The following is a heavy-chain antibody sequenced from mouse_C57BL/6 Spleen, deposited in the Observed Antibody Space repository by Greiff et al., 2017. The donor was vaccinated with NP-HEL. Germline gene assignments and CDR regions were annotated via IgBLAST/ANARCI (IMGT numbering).Heavy chain of an antibody. V-gene: IGHV1-52*01. D-gene: IGHD1-1*01. CDR2: IDPSDSET. Sequence: VQLQQSGAELVRPGSSVKLSCKASGYTFTSYWMHWVKQRPIQGLEWIGNIDPSDSETHYNQKFKDKATLTVDKSSSTAYMQLSSLTSEDSAVYYCARTNYYGSSYLYYAMDYWGQGTSVTVSS. CDR3: ARTNYYGSSYLYYAMDY. J-gene: IGHJ4*01. CDR1: GYTFTSYW.